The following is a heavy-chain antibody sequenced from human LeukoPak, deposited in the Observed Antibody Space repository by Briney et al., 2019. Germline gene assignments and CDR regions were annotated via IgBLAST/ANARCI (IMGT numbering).Heavy chain of an antibody. CDR2: IYYTGGT. J-gene: IGHJ4*02. V-gene: IGHV4-59*08. Sequence: SETLSLTCTVSGGSIGSDHWTWIRQPPGKGLEYIGYIYYTGGTNYNPSLKSRVTISVDTSKNQFSLKLSSVTAADTAVYFCAKYGNSGWVIDNWGQGTLVTVSS. D-gene: IGHD6-19*01. CDR1: GGSIGSDH. CDR3: AKYGNSGWVIDN.